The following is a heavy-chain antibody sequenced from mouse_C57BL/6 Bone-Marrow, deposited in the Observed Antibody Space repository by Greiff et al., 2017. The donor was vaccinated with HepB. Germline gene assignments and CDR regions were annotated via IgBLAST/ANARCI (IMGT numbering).Heavy chain of an antibody. CDR3: AINAMDY. V-gene: IGHV3-6*01. J-gene: IGHJ4*01. Sequence: VQLKESGPGLVKPSQSLSLTCSVTGYSITSGYYWNWIRQFPGNKLEWMGYISYDGSNNYNPSLKNRISITRDTSKNQFFLKLNSVTTEDTATYYCAINAMDYWGQGTSVTVSS. CDR2: ISYDGSN. CDR1: GYSITSGYY.